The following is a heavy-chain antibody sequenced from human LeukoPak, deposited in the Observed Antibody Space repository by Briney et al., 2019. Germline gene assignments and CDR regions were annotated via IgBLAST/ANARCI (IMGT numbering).Heavy chain of an antibody. Sequence: QPGGSLRLSCAASGFTFSSYGMHWVRQAPGKGLEWVAVISYDGSNKYYADSVKGRFTISKDNSKNTLYLQMNSLRAEDTAVYYCAREGSGWSRYYFDYWGQGTLVTVSS. J-gene: IGHJ4*02. V-gene: IGHV3-30*19. CDR3: AREGSGWSRYYFDY. D-gene: IGHD6-19*01. CDR1: GFTFSSYG. CDR2: ISYDGSNK.